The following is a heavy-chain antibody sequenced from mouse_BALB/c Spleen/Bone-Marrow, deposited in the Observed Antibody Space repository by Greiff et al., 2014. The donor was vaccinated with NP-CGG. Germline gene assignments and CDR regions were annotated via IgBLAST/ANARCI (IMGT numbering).Heavy chain of an antibody. CDR3: AREGGYDGY. CDR2: IDPSDSET. V-gene: IGHV1S126*01. Sequence: VKLQESGPQLVRPGASVKISCKASGYSFTSYWMHWVKQRPGQGLEWIGMIDPSDSETRLNQKFKDKATLTVDKSSSTAYMQLSSPTSEDSAVYYCAREGGYDGYWGQGTTLTVSS. J-gene: IGHJ2*01. D-gene: IGHD2-2*01. CDR1: GYSFTSYW.